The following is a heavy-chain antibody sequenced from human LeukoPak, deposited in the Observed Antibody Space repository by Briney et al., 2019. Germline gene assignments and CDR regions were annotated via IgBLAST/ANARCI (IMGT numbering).Heavy chain of an antibody. D-gene: IGHD3-3*01. CDR2: IYYSGST. J-gene: IGHJ5*02. V-gene: IGHV4-39*01. CDR3: ERHIVLRFLEWLPNWFDP. Sequence: ASETLSLTCTVSGGSISSSSYYWGWIRQPPGKGLEWIGSIYYSGSTYYNPSLKSRVTISVDTSKNQFSLKLSSVTAADTAVYYCERHIVLRFLEWLPNWFDPWGQGTLVTVSS. CDR1: GGSISSSSYY.